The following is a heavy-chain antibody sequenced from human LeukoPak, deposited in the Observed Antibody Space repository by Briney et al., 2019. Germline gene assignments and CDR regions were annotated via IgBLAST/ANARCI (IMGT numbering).Heavy chain of an antibody. CDR1: GFTFSNYW. CDR2: IRQDGSEI. D-gene: IGHD1-26*01. V-gene: IGHV3-7*01. Sequence: GGSLRLSCAASGFTFSNYWMSWVRQAPGKGLEWVANIRQDGSEIHYVDSVKGRFTISRDNAKNSLFLQMNSLRAEDTAVYYCARDKIVGATYFDYWGQGTLVTVSS. J-gene: IGHJ4*02. CDR3: ARDKIVGATYFDY.